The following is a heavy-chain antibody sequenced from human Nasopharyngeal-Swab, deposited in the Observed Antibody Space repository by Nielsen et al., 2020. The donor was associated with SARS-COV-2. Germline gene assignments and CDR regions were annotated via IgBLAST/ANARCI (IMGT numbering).Heavy chain of an antibody. CDR3: AKTRPAFGVVINYYYYYGMDV. CDR2: ISGDGGST. Sequence: GESLKISCAASGFTFDDYAMHWVRQAPGKGLEWVSLISGDGGSTYYADSVEGRFTISRDNSDNTLFLQMNSLRAEDTAVYYCAKTRPAFGVVINYYYYYGMDVWGQGTTVTVSS. CDR1: GFTFDDYA. J-gene: IGHJ6*02. V-gene: IGHV3-43*02. D-gene: IGHD3-3*01.